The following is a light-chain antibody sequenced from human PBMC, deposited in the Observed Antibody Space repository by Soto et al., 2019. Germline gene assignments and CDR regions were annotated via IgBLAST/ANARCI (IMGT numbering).Light chain of an antibody. CDR2: NVY. Sequence: QYVLTQPASVSGSPGQSITISCTGTSSDVGAYNFVSWHQQHPGKAPKLMIYNVYDRPSGISYRFSGSKSGNTASLTISGLQGEDEADYYFSAYTVSRTYVFGTGTKLTVL. J-gene: IGLJ1*01. CDR1: SSDVGAYNF. V-gene: IGLV2-14*03. CDR3: SAYTVSRTYV.